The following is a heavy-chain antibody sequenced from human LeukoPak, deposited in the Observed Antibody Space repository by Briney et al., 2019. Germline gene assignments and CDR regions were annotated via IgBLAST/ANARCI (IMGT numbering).Heavy chain of an antibody. Sequence: GGSLRLSCVASGFTFSSYGMNWVRQAPGEGLEWVAVIWYDGSNKYYADSVKGRFTISRDNSKNTLYLQMNSLRAEDTAMYYCARDCPGGVLDYWGQGTLVTVSS. CDR2: IWYDGSNK. CDR1: GFTFSSYG. V-gene: IGHV3-33*01. CDR3: ARDCPGGVLDY. J-gene: IGHJ4*02. D-gene: IGHD3-16*01.